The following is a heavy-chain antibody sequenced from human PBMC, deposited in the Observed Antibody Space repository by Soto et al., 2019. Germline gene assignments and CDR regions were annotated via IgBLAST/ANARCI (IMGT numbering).Heavy chain of an antibody. CDR2: IKQDGSEI. J-gene: IGHJ4*02. V-gene: IGHV3-7*01. D-gene: IGHD3-16*01. CDR1: GFSITTDW. CDR3: ARDVGFDYVN. Sequence: EVQLVESGGGLVQPGGSLRISCAVSGFSITTDWMSWVRQAPGKGLQWVASIKQDGSEIYYLDSVRGRFTISRDSAENSLHLLMNSLSAEDTGVYFCARDVGFDYVNWGQGTLVTVSS.